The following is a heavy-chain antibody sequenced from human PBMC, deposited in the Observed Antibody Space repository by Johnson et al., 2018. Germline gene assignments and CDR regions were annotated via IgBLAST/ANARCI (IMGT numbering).Heavy chain of an antibody. CDR1: GFTFSSYG. D-gene: IGHD3-3*01. Sequence: VQLLESGGGVVQPGRSXRLSCAASGFTFSSYGMHWVRQAPGKGLEWVSAIRCSGGSTYYADPVKGRFTNSRDNSKKTLYLQMNSLRAEDTAVYYWAKDFLGYYYYGMDVWGQGTTVTVSS. CDR3: AKDFLGYYYYGMDV. J-gene: IGHJ6*02. V-gene: IGHV3-23*01. CDR2: IRCSGGST.